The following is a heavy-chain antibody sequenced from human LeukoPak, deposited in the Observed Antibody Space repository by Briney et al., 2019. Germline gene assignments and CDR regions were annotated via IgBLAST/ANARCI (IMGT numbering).Heavy chain of an antibody. Sequence: SETLSLTCTVSGYSISSGYYWGWIRQPPGKGLEWIGSMYHSGSTYYNPSLKSRVTISVDTSKNQFSLKLSSVTAADTAVYYCAGSVGATEYFQHWGQGALVTVSS. J-gene: IGHJ1*01. CDR3: AGSVGATEYFQH. CDR1: GYSISSGYY. D-gene: IGHD1-26*01. V-gene: IGHV4-38-2*02. CDR2: MYHSGST.